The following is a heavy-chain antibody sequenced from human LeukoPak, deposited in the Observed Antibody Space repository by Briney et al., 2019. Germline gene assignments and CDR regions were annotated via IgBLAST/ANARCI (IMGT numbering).Heavy chain of an antibody. CDR2: ISGSGGST. Sequence: GGSLRLSCAASGFTFSSYGMSWVRQAPGKGLEWVSAISGSGGSTYYADSVKGRFTISRHNAKNSLYLQMNSLRAEDTAVYYCARAGSGYEDGFDYWGQGTLVTVSS. CDR1: GFTFSSYG. V-gene: IGHV3-23*01. CDR3: ARAGSGYEDGFDY. D-gene: IGHD5-12*01. J-gene: IGHJ4*02.